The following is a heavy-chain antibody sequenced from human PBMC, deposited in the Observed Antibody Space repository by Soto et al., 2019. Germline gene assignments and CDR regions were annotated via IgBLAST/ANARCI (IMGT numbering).Heavy chain of an antibody. CDR1: GASMNSYH. J-gene: IGHJ5*02. Sequence: PSETLSLTCTVSGASMNSYHWSWIRQPAGKGLEWIGHIHSSGSTNYNPSLKSRVTMSVDTSKNQFSLRLMSLTAADTAVYYCARDQGVAAAGINWFDPWGQGYLVTVSS. D-gene: IGHD6-13*01. CDR2: IHSSGST. V-gene: IGHV4-4*07. CDR3: ARDQGVAAAGINWFDP.